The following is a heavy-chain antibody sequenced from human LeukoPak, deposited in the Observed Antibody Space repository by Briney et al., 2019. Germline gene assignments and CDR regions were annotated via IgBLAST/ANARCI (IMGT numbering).Heavy chain of an antibody. V-gene: IGHV4-59*08. D-gene: IGHD6-19*01. CDR3: ARLAYSSGWYFHFDY. J-gene: IGHJ4*02. CDR2: IYDSGSH. Sequence: SETLSLTCTVSGGSISSYYWSWIRQPPGKGLEWIGYIYDSGSHNYNPSLKSRVTISVDTSKKQFYLKLSSVTAADTAVYYCARLAYSSGWYFHFDYWGQGTLVSVSP. CDR1: GGSISSYY.